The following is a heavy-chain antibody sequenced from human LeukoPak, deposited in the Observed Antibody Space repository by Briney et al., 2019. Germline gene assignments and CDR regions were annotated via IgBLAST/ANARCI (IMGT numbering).Heavy chain of an antibody. CDR3: ARQVIAAAGTGWFDP. J-gene: IGHJ5*02. CDR2: IYYSGST. D-gene: IGHD6-13*01. CDR1: GGSISSSSYY. V-gene: IGHV4-39*01. Sequence: PSETLSLTRTVSGGSISSSSYYWGWIRQPPGKGLEWIGSIYYSGSTYYNPSLKSRVTISVDTSKNQFSLKLSSVTAADTAVYYCARQVIAAAGTGWFDPWGQGTLVTVSS.